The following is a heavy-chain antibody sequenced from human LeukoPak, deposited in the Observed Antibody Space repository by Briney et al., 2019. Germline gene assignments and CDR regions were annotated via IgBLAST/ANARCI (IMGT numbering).Heavy chain of an antibody. J-gene: IGHJ4*02. Sequence: SETLSLTCAVYGGSFSGYYWSWIRQPPGKGLEWIGEINHSGSTNYNPSLKSRVTISVDTSKNQFSLKLSSVTAADTAVYYCARGQQLLKLDYWGQGTLVTVSS. CDR1: GGSFSGYY. CDR3: ARGQQLLKLDY. CDR2: INHSGST. V-gene: IGHV4-34*01. D-gene: IGHD6-13*01.